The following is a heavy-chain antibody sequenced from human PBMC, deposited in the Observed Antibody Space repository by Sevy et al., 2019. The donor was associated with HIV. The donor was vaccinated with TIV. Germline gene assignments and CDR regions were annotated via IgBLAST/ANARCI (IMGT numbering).Heavy chain of an antibody. Sequence: SETLSLTCTVSGGSISSYYWSWIRQPPGKGLEWIGYIYYSGSTNYNPSLKSRVTISVDTSKNQFSLKLSSVTATDTAVYYGARTQGYSSSWYRFRDASHQYYFDYWGQGTLVTVSS. CDR1: GGSISSYY. J-gene: IGHJ4*02. D-gene: IGHD6-13*01. CDR3: ARTQGYSSSWYRFRDASHQYYFDY. CDR2: IYYSGST. V-gene: IGHV4-59*01.